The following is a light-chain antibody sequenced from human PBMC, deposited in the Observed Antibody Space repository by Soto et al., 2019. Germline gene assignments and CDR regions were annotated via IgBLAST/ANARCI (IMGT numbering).Light chain of an antibody. J-gene: IGKJ1*01. CDR1: QGIRND. V-gene: IGKV1-6*01. CDR2: AAS. CDR3: LQDYNYPRT. Sequence: AIQMPPSPSSLSASVGARVTLTCRASQGIRNDLGWYQQKPGKAPKPLIYAASSLQSGVPSRFSGSGSGTDFTLTISSLQPEDFATYYCLQDYNYPRTFGQGTKVDIK.